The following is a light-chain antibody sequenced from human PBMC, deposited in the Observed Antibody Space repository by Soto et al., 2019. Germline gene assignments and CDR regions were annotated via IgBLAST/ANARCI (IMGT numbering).Light chain of an antibody. J-gene: IGKJ4*01. CDR2: AAS. CDR1: QGISTY. CDR3: QKYDSAPAT. Sequence: DIQMTQSPSSLSASVGDGVTITCRASQGISTYLAWYQQKPGQVPKLLIYAASSLQSGVPSRISGSGSGTDFPLTISSLQPEDVATYYCQKYDSAPATFGGGTKVEIK. V-gene: IGKV1-27*01.